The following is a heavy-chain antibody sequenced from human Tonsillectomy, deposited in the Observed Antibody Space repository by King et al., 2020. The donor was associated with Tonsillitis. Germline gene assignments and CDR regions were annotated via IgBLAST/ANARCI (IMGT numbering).Heavy chain of an antibody. D-gene: IGHD2-2*01. CDR2: INPNSGGT. V-gene: IGHV1-2*04. CDR3: ARVEYCSSTSCSYGYYGMDV. CDR1: GYTFTGYY. J-gene: IGHJ6*02. Sequence: QLVQSGAEVKKPGASVKVSCKASGYTFTGYYMHWVRQAPGQGLEWMGWINPNSGGTNYAQKFQGWVTMTRDTSLSTAYMERSRLRYDDTAVYYCARVEYCSSTSCSYGYYGMDVWGQGPTVTVSS.